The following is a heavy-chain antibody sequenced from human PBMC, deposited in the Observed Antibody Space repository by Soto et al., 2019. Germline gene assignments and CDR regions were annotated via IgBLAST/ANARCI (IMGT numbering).Heavy chain of an antibody. V-gene: IGHV1-24*01. D-gene: IGHD5-12*01. Sequence: ASVKVSCKVSGYTLTELSMHWVRQAPGKGLEWMGGFDPEDGETIYAQKFQGRVTMTEDTSTDTAYMELSSLRSEDTAVYYCARDTRYSGYDLPFDYWGQGTLVTVSS. CDR1: GYTLTELS. CDR2: FDPEDGET. CDR3: ARDTRYSGYDLPFDY. J-gene: IGHJ4*02.